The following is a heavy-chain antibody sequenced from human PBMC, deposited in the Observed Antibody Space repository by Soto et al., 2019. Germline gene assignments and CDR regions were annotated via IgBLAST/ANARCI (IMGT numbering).Heavy chain of an antibody. CDR2: IKQDGSEK. CDR1: GFTFSSYW. J-gene: IGHJ4*02. V-gene: IGHV3-7*01. CDR3: ARAYGDYAWRTWWY. D-gene: IGHD4-17*01. Sequence: GGSLRLSCAASGFTFSSYWMSWVRQAPGKGLEWVANIKQDGSEKYYVDSVKGRFTISRDNAKNSLYLQMNSLRAEDTAVYYCARAYGDYAWRTWWYWGQGTLVTVSS.